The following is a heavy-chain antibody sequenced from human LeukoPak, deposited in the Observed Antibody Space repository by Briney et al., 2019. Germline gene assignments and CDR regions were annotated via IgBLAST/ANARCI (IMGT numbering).Heavy chain of an antibody. CDR3: ARDLSGPADY. V-gene: IGHV1-18*01. J-gene: IGHJ4*02. CDR2: ISAYNGNT. Sequence: GASVKVSCKASGYTFTSYGISWVRQAPGQGLEWMGWISAYNGNTNYAQKLQGRVTITADKSTSTAYMELSSLRSEDTAVYYCARDLSGPADYWGQGTLVTVSS. CDR1: GYTFTSYG.